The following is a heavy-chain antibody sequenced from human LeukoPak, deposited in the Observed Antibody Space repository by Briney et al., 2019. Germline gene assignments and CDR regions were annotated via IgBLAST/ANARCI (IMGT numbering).Heavy chain of an antibody. Sequence: SETLSLTCTVSGGSISSSNYYWDWIRQPPGKGLEWIGNIYYSGSTYCNPSLKSRVTISVDTSKNQFSLKLSSVTAADTAVYYCASIGAYYYDSSGYPAYYYYGMDVWGQGTTVTVSS. CDR1: GGSISSSNYY. J-gene: IGHJ6*02. CDR3: ASIGAYYYDSSGYPAYYYYGMDV. CDR2: IYYSGST. V-gene: IGHV4-39*07. D-gene: IGHD3-22*01.